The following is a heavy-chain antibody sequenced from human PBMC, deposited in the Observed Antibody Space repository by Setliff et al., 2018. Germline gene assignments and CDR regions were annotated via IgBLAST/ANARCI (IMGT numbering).Heavy chain of an antibody. CDR1: GFTFSTYY. CDR3: ARTDPGNGGFLDY. Sequence: GGSLRLSCAASGFTFSTYYMHWVRQPPGKGLEWVAFVHYDGVNKHYRDSVKGRFTISRDNSKNTLYLQMNSLRPDDTAVYYCARTDPGNGGFLDYCGQGALVTVSS. V-gene: IGHV3-30*02. D-gene: IGHD2-15*01. CDR2: VHYDGVNK. J-gene: IGHJ4*02.